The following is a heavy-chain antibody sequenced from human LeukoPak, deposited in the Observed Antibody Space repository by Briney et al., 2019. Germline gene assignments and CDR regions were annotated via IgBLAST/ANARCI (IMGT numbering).Heavy chain of an antibody. J-gene: IGHJ4*02. CDR3: ARVPHYDILAGYALEY. CDR1: GFTFSSYE. D-gene: IGHD3-9*01. CDR2: ISSSGTTI. V-gene: IGHV3-48*03. Sequence: GGSLRLSCAASGFTFSSYEMNWVRQAPGKGLEWVSYISSSGTTIYYARSVKGRFTMSRDNAKNSLWLQMNSLRAEDTAVYYCARVPHYDILAGYALEYGGQGTLVTVSS.